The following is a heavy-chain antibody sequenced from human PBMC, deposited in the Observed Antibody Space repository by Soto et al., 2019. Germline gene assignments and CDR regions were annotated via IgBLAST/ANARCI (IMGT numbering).Heavy chain of an antibody. J-gene: IGHJ5*02. CDR1: GGSISRYY. Sequence: SETLSLMSPVSGGSISRYYRRWIRQPTRKRWEWIRYIHYNGSNNYNPSLKSRVTISVDTSKKQFSLKLSSGPPADAPVYYWARDRARSCGSTTCKGGDWFTPSGQGTLVTVSS. CDR2: IHYNGSN. CDR3: ARDRARSCGSTTCKGGDWFTP. V-gene: IGHV4-59*01. D-gene: IGHD2-2*01.